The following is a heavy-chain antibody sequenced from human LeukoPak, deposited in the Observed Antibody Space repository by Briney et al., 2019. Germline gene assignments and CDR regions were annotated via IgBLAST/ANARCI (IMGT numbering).Heavy chain of an antibody. CDR3: ARMPVAHDY. D-gene: IGHD4-23*01. V-gene: IGHV4-31*03. CDR2: SYYSGST. CDR1: GGSISSGGYY. Sequence: SETLSLTCTVSGGSISSGGYYWSWIRQHPGKGLEWIGYSYYSGSTYYNPSLKGRVTIAVDTSKNQFSLKLRPVTAADTAVYYCARMPVAHDYWGQGTLVTVSS. J-gene: IGHJ4*02.